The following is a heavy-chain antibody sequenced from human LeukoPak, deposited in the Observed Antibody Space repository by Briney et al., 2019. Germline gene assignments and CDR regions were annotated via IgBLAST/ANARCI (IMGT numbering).Heavy chain of an antibody. V-gene: IGHV1-18*01. CDR3: ARDRVPSGYSGYDGSGY. D-gene: IGHD5-12*01. CDR2: ISAYNGNT. CDR1: GYTFTSYG. J-gene: IGHJ4*02. Sequence: ASVKVSCKASGYTFTSYGISWVRQAPGQGLEWMGWISAYNGNTNYAQKLQGRVTMTTDTSTSTAYMELRSLRSDDTAVYYCARDRVPSGYSGYDGSGYWGQGTLVTVSS.